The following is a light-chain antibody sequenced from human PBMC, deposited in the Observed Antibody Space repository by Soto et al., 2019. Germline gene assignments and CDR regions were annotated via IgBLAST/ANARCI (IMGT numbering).Light chain of an antibody. CDR2: GTS. Sequence: EIVLTQSPGTLSLSPGERATLSCRASQSVSSSYLAWYQQTPGQAPRLLIYGTSNRATGIPDRFSGSGSGTDFTLTISRLEPEDFAVYYCQQYGNSRWTFGQGTKVEIK. CDR3: QQYGNSRWT. CDR1: QSVSSSY. J-gene: IGKJ1*01. V-gene: IGKV3-20*01.